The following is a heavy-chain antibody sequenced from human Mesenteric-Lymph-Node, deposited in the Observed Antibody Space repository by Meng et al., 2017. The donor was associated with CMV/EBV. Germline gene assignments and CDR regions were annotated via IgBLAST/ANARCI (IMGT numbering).Heavy chain of an antibody. V-gene: IGHV3-48*04. CDR3: ASHSRDYYYGMDV. Sequence: ETLSLTCAASGFTFSSYSMNWVRQAPGKGLEWVSYISSSSSTIYYADSVKGRFTISRDNAKNSLYLQMNSLRAEDTAVYYCASHSRDYYYGMDVWGQGTTVTVSS. D-gene: IGHD3-22*01. CDR1: GFTFSSYS. J-gene: IGHJ6*02. CDR2: ISSSSSTI.